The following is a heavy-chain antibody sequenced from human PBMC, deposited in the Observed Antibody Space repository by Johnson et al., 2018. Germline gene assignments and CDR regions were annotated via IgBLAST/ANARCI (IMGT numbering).Heavy chain of an antibody. CDR1: GFTFSSYW. Sequence: VQLVESGGGVVQPGGSLRLSCAASGFTFSSYWMHWVRQAPGKGLVWVSRINSDGSSTSYADSVKGRFTISRDNAKNTLYLQMNSLRAEDTAVYYCARDFGHMPTYYYYYMDVWGKGTTVTVSS. CDR3: ARDFGHMPTYYYYYMDV. D-gene: IGHD2-2*01. CDR2: INSDGSST. J-gene: IGHJ6*03. V-gene: IGHV3-74*01.